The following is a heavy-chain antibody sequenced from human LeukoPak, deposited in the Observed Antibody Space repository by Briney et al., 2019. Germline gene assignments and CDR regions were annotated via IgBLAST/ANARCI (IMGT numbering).Heavy chain of an antibody. CDR1: GYTFTSSYD. CDR2: MNPYSGIT. Sequence: ASVKVSCKTSGYTFTSSYDINWVRQAPGQGLEWMGWMNPYSGITGYTQKFQGRVTMTRDTSISTAYMELSSLTSEDTAVYFCARENVNRGSSWGYDYFGMDVWGQGTAVTVSS. V-gene: IGHV1-8*01. D-gene: IGHD6-13*01. J-gene: IGHJ6*02. CDR3: ARENVNRGSSWGYDYFGMDV.